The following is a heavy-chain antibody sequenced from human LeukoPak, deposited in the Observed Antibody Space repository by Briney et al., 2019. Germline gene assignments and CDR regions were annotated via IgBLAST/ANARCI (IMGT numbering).Heavy chain of an antibody. CDR2: IDSSGGSA. Sequence: QSGGSLRLSCAASGFTFSNYGMNWVRQAPGKGLEWVSVIDSSGGSAYYVDSVKGRFTISRDNSKNTLYLQMNSLRVEDTAVYYCAANAGQWLVPFDHWGQGALVTVSS. J-gene: IGHJ4*02. D-gene: IGHD6-19*01. V-gene: IGHV3-23*01. CDR3: AANAGQWLVPFDH. CDR1: GFTFSNYG.